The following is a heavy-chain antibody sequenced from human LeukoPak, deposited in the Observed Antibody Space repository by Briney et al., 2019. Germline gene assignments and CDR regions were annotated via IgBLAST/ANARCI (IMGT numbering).Heavy chain of an antibody. D-gene: IGHD2-2*01. Sequence: GGSLRLSCAASGFMFSSYVMTWVRQPPGKGLEWVSSIISSDGSTYYADSVKARFIISRDNSKNTLYLQMSSLRAEDTAVYYCAKQLKLSCSSTTCPLDYWGQGTLVTVSS. CDR1: GFMFSSYV. CDR3: AKQLKLSCSSTTCPLDY. CDR2: IISSDGST. V-gene: IGHV3-23*01. J-gene: IGHJ4*02.